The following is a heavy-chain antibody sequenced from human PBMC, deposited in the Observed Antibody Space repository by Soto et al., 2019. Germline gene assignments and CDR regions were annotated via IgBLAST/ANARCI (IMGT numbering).Heavy chain of an antibody. V-gene: IGHV4-59*01. CDR2: IYYSGST. D-gene: IGHD3-22*01. CDR1: GGSISSYY. CDR3: ARDGNYDSSGYKGGLHYYYYGMDV. Sequence: SETLSLTCTVSGGSISSYYWSWIRQPPGKGLEWIGYIYYSGSTNYNPSLKSRATISVDTSKNQSSLKLSSVTAADTAVYYCARDGNYDSSGYKGGLHYYYYGMDVWGQGTTVTVSS. J-gene: IGHJ6*02.